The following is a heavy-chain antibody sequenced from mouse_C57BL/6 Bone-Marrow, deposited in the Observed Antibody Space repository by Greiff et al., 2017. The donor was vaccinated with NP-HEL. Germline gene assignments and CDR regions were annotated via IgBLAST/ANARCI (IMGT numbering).Heavy chain of an antibody. D-gene: IGHD1-1*01. J-gene: IGHJ1*03. CDR2: ISDGGSYT. CDR1: GFTFSSYA. V-gene: IGHV5-4*01. CDR3: ARDRAVVATYWYFDV. Sequence: EVKLQESGGGLVKPGGSLKLSCAASGFTFSSYAMSWVRQTPEKRLEWVATISDGGSYTYYPDNVKGRFTISRDNAKNNLYLQMSHLKSEDTAMYYCARDRAVVATYWYFDVWGTGTTVTVSS.